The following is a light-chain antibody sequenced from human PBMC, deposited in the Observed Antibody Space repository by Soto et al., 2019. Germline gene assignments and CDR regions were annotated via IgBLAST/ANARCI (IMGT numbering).Light chain of an antibody. CDR3: SSYTSSITPYV. CDR2: GVS. V-gene: IGLV2-14*01. CDR1: ITDIGAYNY. Sequence: QSALTQPASVSGSPGQSITISCTGTITDIGAYNYVSWYQQHPGKAPKLLIYGVSSRPSGVSNRFSGSKSGNAAYLTISGLQADDEAEYYCSSYTSSITPYVLGTGTKVTV. J-gene: IGLJ1*01.